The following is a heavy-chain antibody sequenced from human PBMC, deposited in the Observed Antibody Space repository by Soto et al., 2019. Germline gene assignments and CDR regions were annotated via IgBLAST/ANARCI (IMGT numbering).Heavy chain of an antibody. CDR1: GGSISSGDSF. Sequence: QVQLQESGPGLVKPSQTLSLTCTVSGGSISSGDSFWSWIRQHPEKGLEWIGYIFYTGSTYYNPSLQSRVTISVDTSKNQFSLKLSSVTAADTAVYYCARSVAVAAPFDFWGQGTLVIVSS. D-gene: IGHD6-19*01. J-gene: IGHJ4*02. CDR3: ARSVAVAAPFDF. CDR2: IFYTGST. V-gene: IGHV4-31*03.